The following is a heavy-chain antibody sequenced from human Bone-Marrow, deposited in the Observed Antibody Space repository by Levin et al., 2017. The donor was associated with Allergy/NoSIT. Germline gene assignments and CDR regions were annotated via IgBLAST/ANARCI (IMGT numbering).Heavy chain of an antibody. J-gene: IGHJ5*02. D-gene: IGHD5-24*01. V-gene: IGHV5-51*01. CDR3: ARQDGQNWGDNWFDP. Sequence: GESLKISCRGSGYSFSNYWIGWVRQMPGKGLEWMGVIFPLDSDTRYSPSFQGQVTISVDESINTAYLQWSSLKASDTAIYYCARQDGQNWGDNWFDPWGQGTQVTVSS. CDR1: GYSFSNYW. CDR2: IFPLDSDT.